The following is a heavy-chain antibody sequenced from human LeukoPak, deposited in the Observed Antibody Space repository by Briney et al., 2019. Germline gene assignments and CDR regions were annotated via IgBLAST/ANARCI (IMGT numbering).Heavy chain of an antibody. V-gene: IGHV4-59*01. CDR1: GGSISSYY. CDR3: ARGGYDYVWGSYFGSPEY. Sequence: SETLSLTCTVSGGSISSYYWSWIRQRPGKGLEWIGYIYYSGSTNYNPSLKSRVTTSVDTSKNQFSLKLSSVTAADTAVYYCARGGYDYVWGSYFGSPEYWGQGTLVTVSS. CDR2: IYYSGST. D-gene: IGHD3-16*01. J-gene: IGHJ4*02.